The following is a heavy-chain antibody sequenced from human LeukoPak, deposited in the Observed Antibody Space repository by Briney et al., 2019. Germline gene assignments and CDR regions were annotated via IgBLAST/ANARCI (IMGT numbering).Heavy chain of an antibody. CDR3: AKNGHGSGSYYPRTKYYFDY. J-gene: IGHJ4*02. V-gene: IGHV3-23*01. CDR1: GFTVTSYA. Sequence: GGSLRLSCAASGFTVTSYAMNWVRQAPGKGLEWVATISTSGGSTYYADFVKGRFTISRDNSKNTLYLKMNSLRAEDTAVYYCAKNGHGSGSYYPRTKYYFDYWGQGTLVTVSS. D-gene: IGHD3-10*01. CDR2: ISTSGGST.